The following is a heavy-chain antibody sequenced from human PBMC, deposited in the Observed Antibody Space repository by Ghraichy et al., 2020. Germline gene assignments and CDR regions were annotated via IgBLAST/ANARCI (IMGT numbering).Heavy chain of an antibody. J-gene: IGHJ4*02. CDR1: GGSIRSDGNA. CDR2: IYHSGGT. Sequence: SETLSLTCVVSGGSIRSDGNAWSWIRQSPGKGLEWIGNIYHSGGTYYNPALQGRVTMSVDRSQSQFSLKLASVTAADTAVYFCASVPTNENGDYYGYFDYWGLGTLVTVSS. D-gene: IGHD3-3*01. CDR3: ASVPTNENGDYYGYFDY. V-gene: IGHV4-30-2*06.